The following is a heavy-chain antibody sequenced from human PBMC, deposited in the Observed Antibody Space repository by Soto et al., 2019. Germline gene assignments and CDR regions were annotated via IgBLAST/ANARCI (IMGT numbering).Heavy chain of an antibody. CDR1: GFTFRNAW. J-gene: IGHJ4*02. D-gene: IGHD3-10*01. V-gene: IGHV3-15*01. CDR3: TTDIPYSYGSGSYYKGNYDY. CDR2: IKNKTDGGTT. Sequence: GGSLRLSCTASGFTFRNAWMSWVRQAPGKGLEWVGRIKNKTDGGTTDYAAPVKGRFTISRDDSKNTVYLQMNSLKTEDTAVYYCTTDIPYSYGSGSYYKGNYDYWGQGTLVTVS.